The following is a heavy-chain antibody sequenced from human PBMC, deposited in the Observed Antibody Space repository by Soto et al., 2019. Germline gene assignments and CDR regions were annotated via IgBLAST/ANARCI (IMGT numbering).Heavy chain of an antibody. CDR1: GYTFTSYD. CDR2: MNPNSGNT. CDR3: ARGIEQLASLGFSNWFDP. D-gene: IGHD6-13*01. J-gene: IGHJ5*02. V-gene: IGHV1-8*01. Sequence: ASVKVSCKASGYTFTSYDINWVRQATGQGLEWMGWMNPNSGNTGYAQKFQGRVTMTRNTSISTAYMELSSLRSEDTAVYYCARGIEQLASLGFSNWFDPWGQGTLVTVSS.